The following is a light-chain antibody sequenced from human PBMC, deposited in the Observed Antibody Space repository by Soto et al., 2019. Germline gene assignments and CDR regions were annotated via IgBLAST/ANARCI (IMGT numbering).Light chain of an antibody. CDR1: SSDVGGYNF. CDR3: SSYAGGIKWV. CDR2: EVT. Sequence: QSALTQPPSASGSPGQSVTISCTGTSSDVGGYNFVSWYQQHPGKAPKFMIYEVTKRPSGVPDRFSGSKSGNTASLTVSGLQAEDEADYYCSSYAGGIKWVFGGGTKLPVL. V-gene: IGLV2-8*01. J-gene: IGLJ3*02.